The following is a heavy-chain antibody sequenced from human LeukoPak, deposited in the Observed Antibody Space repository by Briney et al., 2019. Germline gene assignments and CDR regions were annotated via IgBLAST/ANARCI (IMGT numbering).Heavy chain of an antibody. Sequence: GGSLRLSCAASGFTFSSYLMSWVRQAPGKGLEWVANIKQDGSEKYYVDSVKGRFTISRDNAKNSLYLQMNSLRAEDTAVYYCARDPTYPRSTLDYWGQGTLVTVSS. CDR3: ARDPTYPRSTLDY. J-gene: IGHJ4*02. CDR2: IKQDGSEK. D-gene: IGHD2-2*01. CDR1: GFTFSSYL. V-gene: IGHV3-7*01.